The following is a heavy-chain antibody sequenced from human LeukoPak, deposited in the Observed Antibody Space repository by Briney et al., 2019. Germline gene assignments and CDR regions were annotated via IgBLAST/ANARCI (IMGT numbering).Heavy chain of an antibody. D-gene: IGHD2-15*01. CDR1: GGSISGSSYY. J-gene: IGHJ5*02. V-gene: IGHV4-39*07. CDR3: ARGEGICSAISCPNWFDP. Sequence: PSETLSLTCTVSGGSISGSSYYWGWIRQPPGKGLEWIGSIYYSGSTYYTPSLKSRVTISVDTSKNQFSLKLSSVTAADTAVYYCARGEGICSAISCPNWFDPWGQGTLVTASS. CDR2: IYYSGST.